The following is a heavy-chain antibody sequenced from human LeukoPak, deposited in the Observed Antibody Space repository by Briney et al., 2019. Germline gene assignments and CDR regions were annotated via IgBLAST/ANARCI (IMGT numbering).Heavy chain of an antibody. D-gene: IGHD1/OR15-1a*01. J-gene: IGHJ6*03. CDR1: GGSVSRNTVA. V-gene: IGHV6-1*01. CDR2: TYYRSKWYN. Sequence: SQTLSLTCAISGGSVSRNTVAWNWIRRSPSRGLEWLGRTYYRSKWYNDYAISVKSRITIKSDTSKNQFSLQLNSVTPEDTAVYYCARDTLEHNYYYMDVWGKGTTVTVSS. CDR3: ARDTLEHNYYYMDV.